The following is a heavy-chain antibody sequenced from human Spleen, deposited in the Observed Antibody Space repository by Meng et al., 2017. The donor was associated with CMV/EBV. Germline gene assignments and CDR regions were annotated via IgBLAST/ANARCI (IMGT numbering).Heavy chain of an antibody. CDR1: GSTCSGSA. Sequence: GGSLRLSCAASGSTCSGSAMHWVRQASGKGLEWVGRIRSKANGYATAYAASVKGRITISRDDSKNTAYLQMNSLKTEDTAVYYCTRQGSHWALDIWGQGTMVTVSS. CDR3: TRQGSHWALDI. V-gene: IGHV3-73*01. CDR2: IRSKANGYAT. D-gene: IGHD6-19*01. J-gene: IGHJ3*02.